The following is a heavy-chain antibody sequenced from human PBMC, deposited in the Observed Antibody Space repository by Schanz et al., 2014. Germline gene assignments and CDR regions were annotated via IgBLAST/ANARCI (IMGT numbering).Heavy chain of an antibody. D-gene: IGHD3-22*01. J-gene: IGHJ4*02. CDR1: GFTFSNYG. CDR3: AKDLPSDYYIAY. Sequence: LVVESGGGLVQPGGSLRLSCAASGFTFSNYGLHWVRQAPGKGLEWVAFIRYNGINEYYADSVKGRFTISRDNSKNTLYLQMNSLRAEDTAVYYCAKDLPSDYYIAYWGQGTLVTVSS. CDR2: IRYNGINE. V-gene: IGHV3-30*02.